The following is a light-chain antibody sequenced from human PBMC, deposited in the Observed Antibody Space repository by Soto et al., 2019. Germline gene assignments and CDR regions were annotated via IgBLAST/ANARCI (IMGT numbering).Light chain of an antibody. Sequence: EILLTQSPGTLSLSPGERATLXXRASQSLSSNYLAWYQQKPGQAPRLXIYGVSSRATGVPVSFSGSGSGTDFTLTISRLEPEDFAVYYCQQYVSAPITFGQGTRLEIK. J-gene: IGKJ5*01. V-gene: IGKV3-20*01. CDR3: QQYVSAPIT. CDR2: GVS. CDR1: QSLSSNY.